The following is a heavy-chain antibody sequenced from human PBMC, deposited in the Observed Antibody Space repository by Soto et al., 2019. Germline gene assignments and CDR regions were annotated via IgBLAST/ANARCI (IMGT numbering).Heavy chain of an antibody. J-gene: IGHJ5*02. CDR3: ARVGPWVPYYYDSSPYTFENWFDP. D-gene: IGHD3-22*01. CDR1: GYSISSGYY. V-gene: IGHV4-38-2*01. CDR2: IYHGGST. Sequence: SETLSLTCAVSGYSISSGYYWGWLRQPPGKGLEGIGSIYHGGSTYYNPSLNSRVTLSIDMTNNHVSLILTSVTAAEPAVYYCARVGPWVPYYYDSSPYTFENWFDPWGQGTLVTVSS.